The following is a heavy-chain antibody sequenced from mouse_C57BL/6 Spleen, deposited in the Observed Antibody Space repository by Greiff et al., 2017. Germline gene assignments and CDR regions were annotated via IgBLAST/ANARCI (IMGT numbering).Heavy chain of an antibody. CDR2: ISYDGSN. Sequence: DVQLVESGPGLVKPSQSLSLTCSVTGYSITSGYYWNWIRQFPGNKLEWMGYISYDGSNNYNPSLKNRISITRDTSKNQFFLKLNSVTTEDTATYYCARELKAMDYWGQGTSVTVSS. CDR1: GYSITSGYY. V-gene: IGHV3-6*01. J-gene: IGHJ4*01. CDR3: ARELKAMDY.